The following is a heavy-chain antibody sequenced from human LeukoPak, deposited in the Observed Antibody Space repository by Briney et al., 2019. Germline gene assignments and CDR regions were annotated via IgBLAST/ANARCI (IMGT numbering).Heavy chain of an antibody. CDR3: ATTLMTTVTHYAFDI. CDR2: ISGSSGST. CDR1: GLTFSSYA. J-gene: IGHJ3*02. D-gene: IGHD4-17*01. V-gene: IGHV3-23*01. Sequence: QPGGSLRLSCAASGLTFSSYAMSWVRQAPGKGLEWVSAISGSSGSTYYADSVKGRFTISRDNSKNTLYLQMNSLRAEDTAVYYCATTLMTTVTHYAFDIWGQGTMVTVSS.